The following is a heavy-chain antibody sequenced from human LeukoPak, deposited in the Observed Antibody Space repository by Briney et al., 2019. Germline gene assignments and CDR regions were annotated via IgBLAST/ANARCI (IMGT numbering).Heavy chain of an antibody. CDR1: GFTFSSYA. CDR2: ISYDGSNK. V-gene: IGHV3-30-3*01. CDR3: AKDGGSGSYYLYFDY. Sequence: PGGSLRLSCAASGFTFSSYAMHWVRQAPGKGLEWVAVISYDGSNKYYADSVKGRFTISRDNSKNTLYLQMNSLRAEDTAVYYCAKDGGSGSYYLYFDYWGQGTLVTVSS. D-gene: IGHD3-10*01. J-gene: IGHJ4*02.